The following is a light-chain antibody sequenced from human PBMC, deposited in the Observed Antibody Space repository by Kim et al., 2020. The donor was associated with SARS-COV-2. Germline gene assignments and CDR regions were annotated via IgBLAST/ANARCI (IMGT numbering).Light chain of an antibody. J-gene: IGKJ4*01. Sequence: CPGESATLSCRASQSVSSNLAWYQQKPGQAPRLLIYGASTRATGIPARFSGSGSGTEFTLTISSLQSEDFAVYYCQQYNNWPPLTFGGGTKVDIK. CDR1: QSVSSN. V-gene: IGKV3-15*01. CDR2: GAS. CDR3: QQYNNWPPLT.